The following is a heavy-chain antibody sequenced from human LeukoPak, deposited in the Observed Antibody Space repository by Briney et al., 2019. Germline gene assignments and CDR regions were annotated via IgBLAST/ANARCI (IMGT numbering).Heavy chain of an antibody. D-gene: IGHD5-24*01. CDR1: GYTFTGYY. V-gene: IGHV1-69*13. J-gene: IGHJ4*02. CDR3: ARPCPDIDGYKY. Sequence: GASVKVSCKASGYTFTGYYMHWVRQAPGQGLEWMGGIIPIFGTANYAQKFQGRVTITADESTSTAYMELSSLRSEDTAVYYCARPCPDIDGYKYWGQGTLVTVSS. CDR2: IIPIFGTA.